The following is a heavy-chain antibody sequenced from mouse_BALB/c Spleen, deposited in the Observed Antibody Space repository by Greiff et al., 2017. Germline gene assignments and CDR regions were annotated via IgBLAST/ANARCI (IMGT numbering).Heavy chain of an antibody. J-gene: IGHJ3*01. Sequence: EVQGVESGGGLVKPGGSLKLSCAASGFAFSSYDMSWVRQTPEKRLEWVAYISSGGGSTYYPDTVKGRFTISRDNAKNTLYLQMSSLKSEDTAMYYCARQAYYILFAYWGQGTLVTVSA. CDR2: ISSGGGST. V-gene: IGHV5-12-1*01. CDR1: GFAFSSYD. CDR3: ARQAYYILFAY. D-gene: IGHD2-12*01.